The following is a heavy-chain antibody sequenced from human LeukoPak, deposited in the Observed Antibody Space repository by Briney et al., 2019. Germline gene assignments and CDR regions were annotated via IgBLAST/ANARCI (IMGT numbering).Heavy chain of an antibody. CDR1: GGSFSGYY. CDR2: INHSGST. Sequence: MPSETLSLTCAVYGGSFSGYYWSWIRQPPGKGLEWIGEINHSGSTNYNPSLKSRVTISVDTSKNQFSLKLSSVTAADTAVYYCARARGYSYGFAYNYYGMDVWGQGTTVTVSS. J-gene: IGHJ6*02. D-gene: IGHD5-18*01. CDR3: ARARGYSYGFAYNYYGMDV. V-gene: IGHV4-34*01.